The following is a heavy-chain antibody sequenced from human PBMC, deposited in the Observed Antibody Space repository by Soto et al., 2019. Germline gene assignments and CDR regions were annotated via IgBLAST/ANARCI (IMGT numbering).Heavy chain of an antibody. D-gene: IGHD6-13*01. CDR1: GFTFGNFG. CDR2: ISSDGSRK. CDR3: ARGCSGGTNCFYFDF. V-gene: IGHV3-30*03. Sequence: QVQLVESGGGVVQPGRSLRLSCAASGFTFGNFGIHWVRQAPGKGLEWVADISSDGSRKCYADSVKGRFTISRDNSKNTLYLQMNSLRTEDTAVYFCARGCSGGTNCFYFDFWGQGILVTVSS. J-gene: IGHJ4*02.